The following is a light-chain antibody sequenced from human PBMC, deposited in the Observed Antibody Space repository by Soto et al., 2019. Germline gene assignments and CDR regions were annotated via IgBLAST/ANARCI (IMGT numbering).Light chain of an antibody. CDR1: SSNIGAGYD. J-gene: IGLJ2*01. Sequence: QSVLTQPPSVSGAPGQRVTISCTGSSSNIGAGYDVHWYQQLPGTAPKLLIYGNSNRPSGVPDRFSGSKSGTSACLAITGLRAEDEADYYCQSYDSSLSGSGVFGGGTKLTVL. CDR2: GNS. CDR3: QSYDSSLSGSGV. V-gene: IGLV1-40*01.